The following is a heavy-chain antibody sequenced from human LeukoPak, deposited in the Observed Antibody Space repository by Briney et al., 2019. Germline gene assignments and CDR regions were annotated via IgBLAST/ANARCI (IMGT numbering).Heavy chain of an antibody. CDR2: INPNSGGT. V-gene: IGHV1-2*02. CDR1: GYTFTSYG. D-gene: IGHD3-22*01. Sequence: ASVKVSCKASGYTFTSYGISWVRQAPGQGLEWMGWINPNSGGTNHAQKFQGRVTMTRDTSISTAYMELSRLRSDDTAVYYCARGYYDSSAFDYWGQGTLVTVSS. CDR3: ARGYYDSSAFDY. J-gene: IGHJ4*02.